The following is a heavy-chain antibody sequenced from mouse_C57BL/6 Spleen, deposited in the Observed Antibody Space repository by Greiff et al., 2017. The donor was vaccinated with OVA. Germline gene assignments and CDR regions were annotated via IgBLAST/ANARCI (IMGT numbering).Heavy chain of an antibody. CDR2: IDPSDSYT. Sequence: VQLQQPGAELVMPGASVKLSCKASGYTFTSYWMHWVKQRPGQGLEWIGEIDPSDSYTNYNQKFKGKSTLTVDKSSSPAYMQLSSLTSEDSAVYYCARGGSKGYWGQGTTLTVSS. CDR1: GYTFTSYW. CDR3: ARGGSKGY. J-gene: IGHJ2*01. V-gene: IGHV1-69*01. D-gene: IGHD1-1*01.